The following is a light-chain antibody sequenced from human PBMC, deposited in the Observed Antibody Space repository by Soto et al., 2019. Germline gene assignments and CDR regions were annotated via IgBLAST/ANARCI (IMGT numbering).Light chain of an antibody. CDR3: QHYTSLPCT. CDR2: GAS. Sequence: EGVRMQSKATLSVAPGERATVSCRASESVSRNLAWYQHKPGQAPRLLIYGASTRATGIPARFSGSGSETEFILTISSLQSEDFAVYYCQHYTSLPCTFCQGTKVDIK. J-gene: IGKJ1*01. V-gene: IGKV3-15*01. CDR1: ESVSRN.